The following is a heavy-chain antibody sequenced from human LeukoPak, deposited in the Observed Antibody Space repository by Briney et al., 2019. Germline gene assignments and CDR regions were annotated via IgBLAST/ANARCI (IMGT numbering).Heavy chain of an antibody. D-gene: IGHD4-23*01. CDR1: GYSFTSYW. CDR2: IYPGDSET. J-gene: IGHJ4*02. V-gene: IGHV5-51*01. CDR3: ARGTSKFPDYGGLYWNY. Sequence: GESLKISCKGSGYSFTSYWIGWVRQMPRKGLEWMGIIYPGDSETRYSPSFQGQVTISADKSISTAYVQWSSLKASDIAMYYCARGTSKFPDYGGLYWNYWGQGTLVTVSS.